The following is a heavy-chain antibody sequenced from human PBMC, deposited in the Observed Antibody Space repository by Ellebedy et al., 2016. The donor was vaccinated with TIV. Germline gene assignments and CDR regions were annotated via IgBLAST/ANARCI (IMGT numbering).Heavy chain of an antibody. Sequence: MPSETLSLTCTVSGGSISSGDYYWSWIRQPPGKGLEWIGHIYYSGTTYYNPSLKSRVTISVDTSKNQFSLKLSSVTAANTAVYYCARVQSGYDPDFDYWGPGTLVTVSS. D-gene: IGHD5-12*01. CDR3: ARVQSGYDPDFDY. V-gene: IGHV4-30-4*01. J-gene: IGHJ4*02. CDR1: GGSISSGDYY. CDR2: IYYSGTT.